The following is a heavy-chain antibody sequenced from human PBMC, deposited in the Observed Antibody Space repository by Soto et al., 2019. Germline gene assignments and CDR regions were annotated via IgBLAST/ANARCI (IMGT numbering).Heavy chain of an antibody. CDR3: ARGPVVTPFVDY. Sequence: SLTCTVSGRSVTSGNYYWSWIRQPPGKGLEWIGHIYYSGSTNYNPSLKSRVTISVDASKNQFSLKLSSVTAADTAIYYCARGPVVTPFVDYWGQGTLVTVSS. CDR1: GRSVTSGNYY. D-gene: IGHD2-21*02. J-gene: IGHJ4*02. CDR2: IYYSGST. V-gene: IGHV4-61*01.